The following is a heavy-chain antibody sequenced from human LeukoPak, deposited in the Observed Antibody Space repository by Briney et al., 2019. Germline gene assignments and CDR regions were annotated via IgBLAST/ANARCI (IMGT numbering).Heavy chain of an antibody. CDR3: ARGPRTDIVVVPAAINEGDFDY. CDR2: INPNSGGT. J-gene: IGHJ4*02. D-gene: IGHD2-2*01. Sequence: ASVKVSCKASGYTFTGYYMHRVRQAPGQGLEWMGWINPNSGGTNYAQKFQGRVTMTRDTSISTAYMELSRLRSDDTAVYYCARGPRTDIVVVPAAINEGDFDYWGQGTLVTVSS. V-gene: IGHV1-2*02. CDR1: GYTFTGYY.